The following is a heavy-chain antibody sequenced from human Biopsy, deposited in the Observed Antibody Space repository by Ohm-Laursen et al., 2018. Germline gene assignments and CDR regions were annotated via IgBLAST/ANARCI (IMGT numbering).Heavy chain of an antibody. CDR2: ISYTGYT. J-gene: IGHJ1*01. CDR1: GGSFTGHY. Sequence: SVTLSLTCTVSGGSFTGHYWSWIRQPPGKGLEWIGHISYTGYTSYKSSLKSRVTISLDTSRKHFSLRLTSLAAADTAVYYCARGSNEYGGLYFPHWGQGTLVTVSS. D-gene: IGHD4-23*01. V-gene: IGHV4-59*11. CDR3: ARGSNEYGGLYFPH.